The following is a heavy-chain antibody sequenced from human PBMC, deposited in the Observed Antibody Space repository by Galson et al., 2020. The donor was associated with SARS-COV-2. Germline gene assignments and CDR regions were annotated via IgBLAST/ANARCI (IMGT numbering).Heavy chain of an antibody. Sequence: GESLKISCSASGFIFSDYAMHWVRQAPGKGLEYVSAISSNGGTSFYADSVNGRFTMSRDNSRNIFYLQMTGLRVDDTAVYYSLSYSSTRHNYWGQGTLVTVSS. D-gene: IGHD6-19*01. V-gene: IGHV3-64D*09. CDR2: ISSNGGTS. CDR3: LSYSSTRHNY. J-gene: IGHJ4*02. CDR1: GFIFSDYA.